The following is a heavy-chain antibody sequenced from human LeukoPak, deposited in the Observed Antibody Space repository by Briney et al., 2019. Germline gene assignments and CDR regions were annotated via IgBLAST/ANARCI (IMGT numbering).Heavy chain of an antibody. V-gene: IGHV3-30*02. CDR1: GFTFSSYG. J-gene: IGHJ3*02. D-gene: IGHD2-2*01. CDR3: AKGYSTSSTSQGYAFDI. Sequence: GGSLRLSCAASGFTFSSYGMHWVRQAPGKGLEWVAFIRYDGSNKYYADSVKGRFTISRNNSKNTLYLQMNSLRAEDTAVYYCAKGYSTSSTSQGYAFDIWGQGTMVTVSS. CDR2: IRYDGSNK.